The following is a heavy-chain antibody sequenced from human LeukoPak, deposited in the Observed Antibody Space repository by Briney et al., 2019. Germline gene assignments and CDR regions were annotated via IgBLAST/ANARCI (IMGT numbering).Heavy chain of an antibody. D-gene: IGHD6-6*01. CDR3: ARDWGQLVPEYFDY. Sequence: QTGGSLRLSCAASGFTFSSYWMSWVRQAPGKGLEWVANIKQDGSEKYYVDSVKGRFTISRDNAKNSLYLQMNSLRAEDTAVYYCARDWGQLVPEYFDYWGQGTLVTVSS. V-gene: IGHV3-7*01. CDR2: IKQDGSEK. J-gene: IGHJ4*02. CDR1: GFTFSSYW.